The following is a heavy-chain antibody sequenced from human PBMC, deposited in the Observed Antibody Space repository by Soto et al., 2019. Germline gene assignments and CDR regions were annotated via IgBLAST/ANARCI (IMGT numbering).Heavy chain of an antibody. D-gene: IGHD2-15*01. V-gene: IGHV3-9*01. CDR1: GFTFDNCG. CDR2: ISWDSSTT. J-gene: IGHJ4*02. CDR3: VQGRYPTMATPLDH. Sequence: GGSLRLSCAASGFTFDNCGMHWVRQAPGKGLEWVAGISWDSSTTGYADSVKGRFIISRDDAKNSLYLQMDSLRGEDTALYYCVQGRYPTMATPLDHWGQGTQVTVSS.